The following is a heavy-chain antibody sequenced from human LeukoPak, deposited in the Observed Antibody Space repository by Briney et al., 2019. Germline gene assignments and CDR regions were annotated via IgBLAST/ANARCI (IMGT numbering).Heavy chain of an antibody. CDR3: AKGYCSSTSCYPEAPSDY. Sequence: GRSLRLSCAASGFTFSNYGMHWVRQAPGKGLEWVAVISYDGNSKYYVDSVKGRFTISRDNSKNTLYLQMNSLRAEDTAVYYCAKGYCSSTSCYPEAPSDYWGQGTLATVSS. D-gene: IGHD2-2*01. CDR1: GFTFSNYG. J-gene: IGHJ4*02. CDR2: ISYDGNSK. V-gene: IGHV3-30*18.